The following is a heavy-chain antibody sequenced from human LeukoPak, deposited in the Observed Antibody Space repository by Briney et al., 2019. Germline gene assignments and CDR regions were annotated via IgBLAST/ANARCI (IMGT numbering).Heavy chain of an antibody. CDR2: MNPNSGNT. J-gene: IGHJ5*02. D-gene: IGHD2-15*01. V-gene: IGHV1-8*01. CDR1: GYTFTSYD. Sequence: ASVKVSCKASGYTFTSYDINWVRQAPGQGLEWMGWMNPNSGNTGYAKKFQGRVTMTRNTSISTAYMELSSLRSEDTAVYYCARAPKSVVVAATSWFDPWGQGTLVTVSS. CDR3: ARAPKSVVVAATSWFDP.